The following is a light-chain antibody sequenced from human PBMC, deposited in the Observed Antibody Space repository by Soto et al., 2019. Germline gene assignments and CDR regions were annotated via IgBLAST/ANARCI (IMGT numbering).Light chain of an antibody. CDR2: DAS. CDR1: QSVSSY. V-gene: IGKV3-11*01. Sequence: EIVLTQSPGTLSLSPGESATLSCRASQSVSSYLAWYQQKPGQAPRLLIYDASKRATGIPARFSGGGSGTDFTLTISSLEPEDFALYYCQQRYNWPLTFGGGTKVDIK. J-gene: IGKJ4*01. CDR3: QQRYNWPLT.